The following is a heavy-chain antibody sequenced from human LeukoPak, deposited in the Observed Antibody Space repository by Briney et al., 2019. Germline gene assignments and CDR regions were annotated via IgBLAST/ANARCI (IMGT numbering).Heavy chain of an antibody. Sequence: GVSLRLSCAASGFTVSSNYMSWVRQAPGKGLEWVSVIYSGGSTYYADSVKGRFTISRDNSKNTLYLQMNSLRAEDTAVYYCAREYYDSSGYYYYFDYWGQGTLVTVSS. V-gene: IGHV3-53*01. CDR3: AREYYDSSGYYYYFDY. J-gene: IGHJ4*02. D-gene: IGHD3-22*01. CDR1: GFTVSSNY. CDR2: IYSGGST.